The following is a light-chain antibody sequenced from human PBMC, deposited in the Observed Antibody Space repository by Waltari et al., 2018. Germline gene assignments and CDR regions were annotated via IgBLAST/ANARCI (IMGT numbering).Light chain of an antibody. CDR2: EVS. CDR3: SSYTTSSAPGV. CDR1: DSDVGAYDF. J-gene: IGLJ1*01. Sequence: QSALTQPASVSGSPGQSITISCSGTDSDVGAYDFVSWYQQHPGKAPHLIIYEVSNCPSGMSNRFSASKSGNTASLTISGLQAEDEADYYCSSYTTSSAPGVFGTGTRVTVL. V-gene: IGLV2-14*01.